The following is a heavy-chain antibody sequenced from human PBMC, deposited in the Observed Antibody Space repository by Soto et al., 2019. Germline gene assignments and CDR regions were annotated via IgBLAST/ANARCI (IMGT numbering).Heavy chain of an antibody. CDR3: AKYLLYIRGVIHNWFDP. CDR1: GFSFSDFG. D-gene: IGHD3-10*02. J-gene: IGHJ5*02. V-gene: IGHV3-30*18. CDR2: ISYDGSKK. Sequence: GGSLRLSCAASGFSFSDFGMHWVRQAPGKGLEWVAVISYDGSKKYHVDSVKGRFTIFRDNSKNTLYLQMNSLRAEDTAVYYCAKYLLYIRGVIHNWFDPWGQGTLVTVSS.